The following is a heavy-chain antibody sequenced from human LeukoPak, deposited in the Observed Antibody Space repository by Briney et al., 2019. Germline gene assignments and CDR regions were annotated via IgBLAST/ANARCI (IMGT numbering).Heavy chain of an antibody. CDR3: ARGRYYYDSSGQEDFDY. Sequence: SSETLSLTCTVSGGSISSYYWSWIRQPAGKGLEWIGRIYTSGSTNYNPSLKSRVTMSVDTSKNQFPLKLSSVTAADTAVYYCARGRYYYDSSGQEDFDYWGQGTLVTVSS. J-gene: IGHJ4*02. V-gene: IGHV4-4*07. D-gene: IGHD3-22*01. CDR2: IYTSGST. CDR1: GGSISSYY.